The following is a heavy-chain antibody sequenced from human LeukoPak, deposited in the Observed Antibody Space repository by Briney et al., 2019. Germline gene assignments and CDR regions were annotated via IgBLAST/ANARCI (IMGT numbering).Heavy chain of an antibody. CDR2: INPSGGTT. J-gene: IGHJ3*02. Sequence: ASVKVSCKASGYTFTSSYMHWVRQAPGQGLEWMGIINPSGGTTIYAQKFQDRVTMTRDTPTSTVYMELSSLRSEDTAVYYCARQRGGQYEDAFDIWGQGTMVTVSS. CDR1: GYTFTSSY. V-gene: IGHV1-46*01. D-gene: IGHD2-8*01. CDR3: ARQRGGQYEDAFDI.